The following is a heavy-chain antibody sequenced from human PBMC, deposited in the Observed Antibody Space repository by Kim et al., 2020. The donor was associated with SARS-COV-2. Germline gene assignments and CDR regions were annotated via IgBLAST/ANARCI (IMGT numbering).Heavy chain of an antibody. CDR2: IYSTGST. V-gene: IGHV4-31*03. CDR1: GGSISTDFYF. CDR3: ASGPISMVRGLVHYFDF. Sequence: SETLSLTCTVSGGSISTDFYFWSWIRQHPGKGLDWIGSIYSTGSTDYNPSLKSRVDISLDTSKNQFSLRLSSVTAADTALYYCASGPISMVRGLVHYFDFWGQGTLVTVSS. J-gene: IGHJ4*02. D-gene: IGHD3-10*01.